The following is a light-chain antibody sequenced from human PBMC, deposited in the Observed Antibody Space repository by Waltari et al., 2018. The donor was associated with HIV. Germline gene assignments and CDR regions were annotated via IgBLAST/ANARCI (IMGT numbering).Light chain of an antibody. CDR3: SSYAGSNKLV. CDR2: EVT. Sequence: QSALTQPPSASGSPGQSVTISCTGTSSDVGGYNYVSWYQQHPGTAPKPIIYEVTERPPGGPDRFSGSKSGNTASLTVSGLQAEEEADYYCSSYAGSNKLVFGGGTKLTVV. V-gene: IGLV2-8*01. CDR1: SSDVGGYNY. J-gene: IGLJ2*01.